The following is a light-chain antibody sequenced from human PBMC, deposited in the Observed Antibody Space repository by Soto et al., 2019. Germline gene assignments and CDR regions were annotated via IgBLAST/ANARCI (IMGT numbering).Light chain of an antibody. Sequence: DIQLTQSPSFLSASLGDRVTITCRASQGVSSYLGWYQQEPGKAPRLLIYAAFTLQSGVPSRFSGSGSGTEFPLTISSLPPEDCATYYCQQYDSYWTFGQGTKVDI. J-gene: IGKJ1*01. V-gene: IGKV1-9*01. CDR3: QQYDSYWT. CDR2: AAF. CDR1: QGVSSY.